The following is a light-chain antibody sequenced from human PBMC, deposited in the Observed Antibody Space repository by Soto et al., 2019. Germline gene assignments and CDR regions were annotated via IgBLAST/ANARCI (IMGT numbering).Light chain of an antibody. CDR3: QQYGSSPVT. J-gene: IGKJ5*01. CDR1: QSVSSSY. CDR2: GVS. V-gene: IGKV3-20*01. Sequence: EIVLTQSPGTLSLSPGERATLSCRASQSVSSSYLAWYQQKPGQAPRLLIYGVSRRATGIPDRFSGSGSGTDFTLTISRLEPEDFAVYYCQQYGSSPVTFGQGTRLEIK.